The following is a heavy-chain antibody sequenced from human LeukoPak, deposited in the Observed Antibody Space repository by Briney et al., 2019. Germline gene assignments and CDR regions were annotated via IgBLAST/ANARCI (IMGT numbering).Heavy chain of an antibody. V-gene: IGHV5-10-1*01. D-gene: IGHD1-26*01. CDR3: ARHVPPVIVGAVDY. CDR2: IDPSDSYT. J-gene: IGHJ4*02. Sequence: GESPLINRLGSRYSFTSYRISSVRQMPGKGMEWMGRIDPSDSYTNYSPSFQGHVTISADKPISTAYLQWSSLKASDTAMYYCARHVPPVIVGAVDYWGQGTLVTVSS. CDR1: RYSFTSYR.